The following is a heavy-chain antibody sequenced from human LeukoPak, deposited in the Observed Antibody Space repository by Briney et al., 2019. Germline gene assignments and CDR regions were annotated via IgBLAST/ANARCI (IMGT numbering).Heavy chain of an antibody. CDR3: AREAAAGTYYYYYGMDV. J-gene: IGHJ6*02. CDR1: GDSVSSNSAA. D-gene: IGHD6-13*01. V-gene: IGHV6-1*01. CDR2: TYYRSKWYN. Sequence: SQTLSLTCAISGDSVSSNSAAWNWIRQSPSRGLEWLGRTYYRSKWYNDYAVSVKSRITINPDTSKNQFSLQLNSVTPEDTAVYYCAREAAAGTYYYYYGMDVWGQGTTVTVSS.